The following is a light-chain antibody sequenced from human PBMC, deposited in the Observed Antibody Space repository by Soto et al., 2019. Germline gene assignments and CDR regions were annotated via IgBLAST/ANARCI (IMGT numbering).Light chain of an antibody. Sequence: IVMTQTPVSLSVTPGQPASMSCKSSQSLLHRDGKTYLFWYLQKPGQPPQLLIHEVSNRFSGVPHRGTGSGSGTDFTLKISRVEAEDVGIYYWMQSIELPWTFGQGTKVDVK. J-gene: IGKJ1*01. CDR3: MQSIELPWT. V-gene: IGKV2D-29*01. CDR1: QSLLHRDGKTY. CDR2: EVS.